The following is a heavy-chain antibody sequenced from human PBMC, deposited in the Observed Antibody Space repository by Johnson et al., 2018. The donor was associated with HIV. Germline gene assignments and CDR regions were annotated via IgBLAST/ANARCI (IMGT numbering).Heavy chain of an antibody. CDR2: ISSSGSTI. CDR1: GFTVSSNY. D-gene: IGHD6-19*01. CDR3: AREVRYTSWSFDI. J-gene: IGHJ3*02. Sequence: QMQLVESGGGLIQPGGSLRLSCAASGFTVSSNYMSWVRQAPGKGLEWVSYISSSGSTIYYADSVKGRFTISRDNAKKSQYLQMNSLRAEDTAVYYCAREVRYTSWSFDIWGQGTMVTVSS. V-gene: IGHV3-11*04.